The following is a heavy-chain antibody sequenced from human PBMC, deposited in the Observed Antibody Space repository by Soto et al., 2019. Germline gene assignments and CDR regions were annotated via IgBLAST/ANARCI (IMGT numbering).Heavy chain of an antibody. CDR3: ARGLTMYYYDSSGYKTFDY. J-gene: IGHJ4*02. CDR1: GYTFTGYY. D-gene: IGHD3-22*01. CDR2: INPNSGGT. V-gene: IGHV1-2*02. Sequence: QVQLVQSGAEVKKPGASVKVSCKASGYTFTGYYMHWVRQAPGQGLEWMGWINPNSGGTNYAQKFQGRVTMTRDTSISTAYMELSRLRSDDTAVYYCARGLTMYYYDSSGYKTFDYWGQGTLVTVSS.